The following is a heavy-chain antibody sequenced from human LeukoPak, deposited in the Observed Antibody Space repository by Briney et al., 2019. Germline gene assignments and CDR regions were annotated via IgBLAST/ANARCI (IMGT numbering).Heavy chain of an antibody. D-gene: IGHD3-10*01. CDR1: GGSISSYY. CDR2: IYYSGST. V-gene: IGHV4-59*01. J-gene: IGHJ4*02. CDR3: ARETYGFFDY. Sequence: SETLSLTCTVSGGSISSYYWSWIRQPPGKGLEWIGYIYYSGSTNYNPSLKSRVTISVDTSKNQFSLKLSSVTAADTAVYYCARETYGFFDYWGQGTLVTVSS.